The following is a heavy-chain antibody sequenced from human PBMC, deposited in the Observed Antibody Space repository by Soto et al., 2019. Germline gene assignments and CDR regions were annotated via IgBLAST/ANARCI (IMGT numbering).Heavy chain of an antibody. D-gene: IGHD3-3*01. CDR2: IYYSGST. J-gene: IGHJ4*02. CDR3: ARWAGGSGLGY. V-gene: IGHV4-39*01. CDR1: GGSISSSSYY. Sequence: SETLSLTCTVSGGSISSSSYYLGWIRQPPGKGLEWIGSIYYSGSTYYNPSLKSRVTISVDTSKNQFSLKLSSVTAADTAVYYCARWAGGSGLGYWGQGTLVTVSS.